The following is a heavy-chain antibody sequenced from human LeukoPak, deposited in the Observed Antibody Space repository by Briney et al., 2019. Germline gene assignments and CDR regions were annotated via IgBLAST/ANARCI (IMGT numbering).Heavy chain of an antibody. J-gene: IGHJ4*02. CDR1: GGSISSGGYY. V-gene: IGHV4-31*03. CDR3: ARATGILTGYSLSPGRNFDY. Sequence: SETLSLTCTVSGGSISSGGYYWSWIRQHPGKGLEWIGYIYYSGSTYYNPSLKSRVTISVDTSKNQFSLKLSSVTAADTAVYYCARATGILTGYSLSPGRNFDYWGQGTLVTVSS. D-gene: IGHD3-9*01. CDR2: IYYSGST.